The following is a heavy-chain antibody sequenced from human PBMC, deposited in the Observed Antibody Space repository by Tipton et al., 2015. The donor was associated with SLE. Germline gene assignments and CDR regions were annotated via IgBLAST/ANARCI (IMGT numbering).Heavy chain of an antibody. V-gene: IGHV3-49*03. CDR2: IRNRALGGAT. D-gene: IGHD6-6*01. J-gene: IGHJ4*01. Sequence: SLRLSCIGSGFRFGEYALSWFRQAPGKGLEWAGVIRNRALGGATEYAASVKGRFIFSRDDSNSIAYLQMNSLKSEDTAVYYCVREPGNLVNPGYWGHGTLVVVSP. CDR3: VREPGNLVNPGY. CDR1: GFRFGEYA.